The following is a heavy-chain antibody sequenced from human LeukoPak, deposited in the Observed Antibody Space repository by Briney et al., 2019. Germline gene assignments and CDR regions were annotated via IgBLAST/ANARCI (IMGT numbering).Heavy chain of an antibody. Sequence: GGSLRLSCAASGFTFDDYASHWVRQAPGKGLEWVSLISGDGGSTYYADSVKGRFTISRDNSKNSLYLQMNSLRTEGTALYYCAKDMERYYDFWSGYYNGFDPWGQGTLVTVSS. D-gene: IGHD3-3*01. J-gene: IGHJ5*02. CDR1: GFTFDDYA. CDR3: AKDMERYYDFWSGYYNGFDP. CDR2: ISGDGGST. V-gene: IGHV3-43*02.